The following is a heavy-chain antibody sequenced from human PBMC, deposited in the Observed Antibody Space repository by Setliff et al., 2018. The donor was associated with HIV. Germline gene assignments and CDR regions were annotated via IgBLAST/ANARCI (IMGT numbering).Heavy chain of an antibody. CDR3: ARAHHDFWSGYCPFDY. Sequence: SETLSLTCTVSGDSISSGSYYWSWIRQHPGKGLEWIGYIHYSGSTHYNPSLDSRLTISVDTSQNRFSLKLSSVAAADTAVYFCARAHHDFWSGYCPFDYWGQGTPVTVSS. J-gene: IGHJ4*02. D-gene: IGHD3-3*01. CDR2: IHYSGST. V-gene: IGHV4-31*03. CDR1: GDSISSGSYY.